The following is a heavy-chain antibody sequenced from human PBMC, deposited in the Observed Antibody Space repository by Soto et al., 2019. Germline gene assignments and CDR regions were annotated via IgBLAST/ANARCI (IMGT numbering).Heavy chain of an antibody. CDR3: ANLTPQWFGDLLSEGWFDL. CDR2: IYHSGST. J-gene: IGHJ5*02. V-gene: IGHV4-4*02. D-gene: IGHD3-10*01. CDR1: GGSISSSNW. Sequence: PSETLSLTCAVSGGSISSSNWWSWVRQPPGKGLEWIGEIYHSGSTNYNPSLKSRVTISVDKSKNQFSLKLSSVTAADTAVYYCANLTPQWFGDLLSEGWFDLWAQGTLVTVSS.